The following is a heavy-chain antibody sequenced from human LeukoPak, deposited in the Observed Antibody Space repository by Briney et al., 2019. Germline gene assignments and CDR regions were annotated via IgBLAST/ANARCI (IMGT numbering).Heavy chain of an antibody. CDR2: ISSSSSYI. V-gene: IGHV3-21*01. CDR1: GFTFSSYS. Sequence: GGSLRLSCAASGFTFSSYSMNWVRQAPGKGLEWGSSISSSSSYIYYADSVKGRFTIPRENAKNSLYLQMNSLRAEDTAVYYCAREGVPQDFDYWGQRTLVTVSS. J-gene: IGHJ4*02. CDR3: AREGVPQDFDY.